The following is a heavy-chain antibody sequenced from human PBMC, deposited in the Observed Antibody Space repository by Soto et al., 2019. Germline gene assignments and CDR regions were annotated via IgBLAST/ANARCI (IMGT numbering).Heavy chain of an antibody. Sequence: GESLKISCKGSGYSFTSYWISWVRQMPGKGLEWMGRIDPSDSYTNYSPSFQGHVTISADKSISTAYLQWSSLKASDTAMYYCARQEGIAVAGTGAFDIWGQGTMVTVSS. J-gene: IGHJ3*02. V-gene: IGHV5-10-1*01. CDR1: GYSFTSYW. CDR2: IDPSDSYT. CDR3: ARQEGIAVAGTGAFDI. D-gene: IGHD6-19*01.